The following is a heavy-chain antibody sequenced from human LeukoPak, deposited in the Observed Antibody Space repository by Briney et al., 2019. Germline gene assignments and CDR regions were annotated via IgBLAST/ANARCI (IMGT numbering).Heavy chain of an antibody. CDR1: GGSFSGYY. J-gene: IGHJ4*02. V-gene: IGHV4-34*01. CDR2: INHSGST. D-gene: IGHD2-2*01. Sequence: PPETLSLTCAVYGGSFSGYYWSWIRQPPGKGLEWIGEINHSGSTNYNPSLKSRATISVDTSKNQFSLKLSSVTAADTAVYYCATSNLDCSSTSCYVGYWGQGTLVTVSS. CDR3: ATSNLDCSSTSCYVGY.